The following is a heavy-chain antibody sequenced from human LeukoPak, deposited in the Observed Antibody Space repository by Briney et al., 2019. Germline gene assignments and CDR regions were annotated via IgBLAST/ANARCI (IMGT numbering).Heavy chain of an antibody. CDR3: ATNDTKTATDTFY. CDR2: INHSGSN. Sequence: PSETLSLTCAVYGGSFSCYYWSWIRQSPGKGREGIGEINHSGSNNYNPSLKSRVAISVDTSKNQFSLKLTAVTVADTAVYYCATNDTKTATDTFYWGQGTLVIVSS. V-gene: IGHV4-34*01. CDR1: GGSFSCYY. D-gene: IGHD6-13*01. J-gene: IGHJ4*02.